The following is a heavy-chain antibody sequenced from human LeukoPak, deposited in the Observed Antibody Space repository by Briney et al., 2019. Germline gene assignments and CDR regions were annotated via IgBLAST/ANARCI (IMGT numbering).Heavy chain of an antibody. J-gene: IGHJ5*02. D-gene: IGHD6-19*01. CDR2: TYYRSKWYN. V-gene: IGHV6-1*01. CDR1: GDSVSSNSAA. CDR3: ARTRVAVAGRPENWFDP. Sequence: SQTLSLTCDIFGDSVSSNSAAWNWIRQSPSRGLEWLGRTYYRSKWYNDYAVSVKSRITINPDTSKNQFSLQLNSVTPEDTAVYYCARTRVAVAGRPENWFDPWGQGTLVTVSS.